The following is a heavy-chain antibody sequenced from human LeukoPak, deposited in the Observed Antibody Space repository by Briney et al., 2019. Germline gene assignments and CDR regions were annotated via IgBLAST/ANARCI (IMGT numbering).Heavy chain of an antibody. CDR2: TYYTGST. J-gene: IGHJ4*02. CDR1: GGSVSSSLNY. D-gene: IGHD3-9*01. Sequence: PSETLSLTCTVSGGSVSSSLNYWGWIRQPPGKGLEWIGNTYYTGSTYSNPTLKSRLTMSVDTSKNQFSLKLSSVTAADTAAYYCARLTKGRYFDYIFDYWGQGTLLTVSS. V-gene: IGHV4-39*01. CDR3: ARLTKGRYFDYIFDY.